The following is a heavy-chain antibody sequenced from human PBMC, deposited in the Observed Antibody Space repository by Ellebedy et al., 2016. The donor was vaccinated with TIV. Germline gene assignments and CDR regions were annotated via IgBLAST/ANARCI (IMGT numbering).Heavy chain of an antibody. CDR3: ACGPYYYDSSSYYS. CDR1: GGSIDSGGYY. D-gene: IGHD3-22*01. Sequence: SETPSLTXIVSGGSIDSGGYYWSWIRQHPGKGLEWIGHGSYSGTIHYSPSLESRATISVDKSKNQFSLKLSSVTAADTAVYFCACGPYYYDSSSYYSWGQGTLVTVSS. V-gene: IGHV4-31*03. CDR2: GSYSGTI. J-gene: IGHJ1*01.